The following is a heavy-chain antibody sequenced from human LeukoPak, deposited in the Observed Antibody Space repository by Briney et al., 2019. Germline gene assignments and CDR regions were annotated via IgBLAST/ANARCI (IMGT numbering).Heavy chain of an antibody. J-gene: IGHJ4*02. CDR3: ARDEAVAGGIDY. D-gene: IGHD6-19*01. Sequence: GVALRLSCAASGFTFSSYGMHWVRQAPGKGLEWVAVIWYDGSNKYYADSVKGRFTISRDNSKNTLYLQMNSLRAEDTAVCYCARDEAVAGGIDYWGQGTLVTVSS. V-gene: IGHV3-33*01. CDR1: GFTFSSYG. CDR2: IWYDGSNK.